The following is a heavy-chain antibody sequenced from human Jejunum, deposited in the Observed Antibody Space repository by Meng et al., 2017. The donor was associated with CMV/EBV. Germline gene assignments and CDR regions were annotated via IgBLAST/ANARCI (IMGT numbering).Heavy chain of an antibody. CDR3: ARDERAYTSSWYYFDY. J-gene: IGHJ4*02. D-gene: IGHD6-13*01. CDR2: INPDGGSA. Sequence: RYRFSTHYMHWVRQAPGQGPEWRGMINPDGGSAEYAQKFQGRVTMTRDSSTSTFYMELSSLTSEDSAMYYCARDERAYTSSWYYFDYWGQGSLVTVSS. CDR1: RYRFSTHY. V-gene: IGHV1-46*01.